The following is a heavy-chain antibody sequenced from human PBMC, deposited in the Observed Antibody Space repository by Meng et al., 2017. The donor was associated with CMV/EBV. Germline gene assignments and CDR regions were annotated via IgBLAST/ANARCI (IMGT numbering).Heavy chain of an antibody. Sequence: GESLKISCSASGFTFSSYLLSWVRQAPGKGLEWVANIKQDGSEKYYVDSVKGRCTISRDNAKNSLYLQMNSLRAEDTAVYYCARERGRMIVVARGFDAFDIWGQGTMVTVSS. CDR3: ARERGRMIVVARGFDAFDI. J-gene: IGHJ3*02. CDR1: GFTFSSYL. V-gene: IGHV3-7*01. CDR2: IKQDGSEK. D-gene: IGHD3-22*01.